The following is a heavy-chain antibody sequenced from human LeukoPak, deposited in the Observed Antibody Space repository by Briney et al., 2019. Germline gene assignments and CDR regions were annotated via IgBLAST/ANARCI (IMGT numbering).Heavy chain of an antibody. CDR1: GFTFSNYD. Sequence: PGGSLSLSCAASGFTFSNYDMNWVRQAPGKGLEWVSIISGTGNSAYYADSVQGRFTISRDNSKNTLFVQMNSLRAEDTALYYCARGGRYGDYLLDYWGQGILVTVSS. CDR3: ARGGRYGDYLLDY. D-gene: IGHD4-17*01. CDR2: ISGTGNSA. V-gene: IGHV3-23*01. J-gene: IGHJ4*02.